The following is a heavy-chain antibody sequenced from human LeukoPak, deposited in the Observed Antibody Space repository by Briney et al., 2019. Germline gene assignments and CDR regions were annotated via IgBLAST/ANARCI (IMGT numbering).Heavy chain of an antibody. CDR2: IYYSGST. Sequence: SETLSLTCSVSGGSITTNNYYWGRIRQPPGKGLEWIGSIYYSGSTYYNPSLKSRVTISVDTSEHQFSLKLSSVTAADTAIYYCARQFGYSYGHFDYWGQGTLVTVSS. CDR1: GGSITTNNYY. CDR3: ARQFGYSYGHFDY. V-gene: IGHV4-39*01. J-gene: IGHJ4*02. D-gene: IGHD5-18*01.